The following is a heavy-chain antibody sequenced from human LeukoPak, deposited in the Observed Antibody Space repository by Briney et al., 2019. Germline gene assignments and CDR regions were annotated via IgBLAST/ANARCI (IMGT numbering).Heavy chain of an antibody. CDR3: AREGRDCSGGSCYSGNWFDP. D-gene: IGHD2-15*01. CDR1: GYTFTGYY. Sequence: ASVKVSCKASGYTFTGYYMHWVRQAPGQGLEWMGWISAYNGNTNYAQKLQGRVTMTTDTSTSTAYMELRSLRSDDTAVYYCAREGRDCSGGSCYSGNWFDPWGQGTLATVSS. J-gene: IGHJ5*02. CDR2: ISAYNGNT. V-gene: IGHV1-18*04.